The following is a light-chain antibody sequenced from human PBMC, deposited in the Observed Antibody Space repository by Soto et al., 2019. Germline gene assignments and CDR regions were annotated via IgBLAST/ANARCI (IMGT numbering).Light chain of an antibody. Sequence: QSVLCQAPGASGTPGQKVFISCSGSSSNIGGTNYAYWYQQLPGAAPKLLMHSNNLRPSGVPERISGSKFGTAASLAISGLRSEDEAVYYCASWDDRLGAVIFGGGTKVTVL. CDR1: SSNIGGTNY. CDR3: ASWDDRLGAVI. J-gene: IGLJ2*01. V-gene: IGLV1-47*02. CDR2: SNN.